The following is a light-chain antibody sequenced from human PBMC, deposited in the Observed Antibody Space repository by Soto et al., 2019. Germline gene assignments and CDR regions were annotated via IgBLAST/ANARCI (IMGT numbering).Light chain of an antibody. J-gene: IGKJ4*01. Sequence: DIPMTQSPSSLSASVGDRVTITCRASQSISRYLNWYQQKPGKAPKLLIYAAASLQSGVPSRFSGSGSGTDFTLTISTLHPEDFATYFCQQSYSTPLTFGGGTRAEIK. CDR3: QQSYSTPLT. CDR2: AAA. CDR1: QSISRY. V-gene: IGKV1-39*01.